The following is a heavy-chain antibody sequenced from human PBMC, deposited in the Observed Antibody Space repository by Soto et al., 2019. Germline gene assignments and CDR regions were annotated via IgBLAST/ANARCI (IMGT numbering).Heavy chain of an antibody. D-gene: IGHD2-21*01. J-gene: IGHJ4*02. V-gene: IGHV3-7*01. CDR3: SRDVVVEFKALNY. CDR2: IKEDGSEK. CDR1: GFTFSNYW. Sequence: GGSLRLSCAASGFTFSNYWMTWVRQAPGKGLEWVANIKEDGSEKHYVDSVKGRFTISRDNAKNSLYLQMNSLRVEDTAVYFCSRDVVVEFKALNYRGQLPPFTVSS.